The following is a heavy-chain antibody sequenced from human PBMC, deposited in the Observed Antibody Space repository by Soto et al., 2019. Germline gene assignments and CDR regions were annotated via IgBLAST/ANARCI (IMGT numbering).Heavy chain of an antibody. Sequence: EVQLVESGGGLVQPGGSLRLSCAASGFTVNSDYMTWVRQAPGKGLEWVSVIYSGGSTYYTDSVKGRVTISRDNSKNTLFLQMNSLRDEDTAVYYCARAPLYGGQAYWGQGTLVTVSS. CDR2: IYSGGST. CDR3: ARAPLYGGQAY. V-gene: IGHV3-66*01. D-gene: IGHD4-17*01. CDR1: GFTVNSDY. J-gene: IGHJ4*02.